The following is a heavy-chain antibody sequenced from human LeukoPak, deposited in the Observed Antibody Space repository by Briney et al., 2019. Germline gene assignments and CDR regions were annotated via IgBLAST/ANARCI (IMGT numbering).Heavy chain of an antibody. J-gene: IGHJ4*02. D-gene: IGHD2-15*01. Sequence: GCSLNLSCEASGVTFCSYAISWVRQAPGHGLEWLGRILSILGIANYAQKFQGRVTIAADKSTSTAYMELSSLRSDETAVYYGASGGYCSDSSCYYYFVYWGQGTLVTVSS. CDR1: GVTFCSYA. V-gene: IGHV1-69*04. CDR2: ILSILGIA. CDR3: ASGGYCSDSSCYYYFVY.